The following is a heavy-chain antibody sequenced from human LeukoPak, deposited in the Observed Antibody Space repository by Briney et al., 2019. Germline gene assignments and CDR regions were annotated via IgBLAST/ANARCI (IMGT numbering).Heavy chain of an antibody. D-gene: IGHD5-12*01. J-gene: IGHJ4*02. V-gene: IGHV4-31*03. CDR2: IYYSGST. CDR3: ASENIVTTSGALFDY. Sequence: SQTLSLTCTVSGGSISSGGYYWSWIRQHPGKGLEWIGYIYYSGSTYYNPSLKSRVTISVDTSKNQFSLKLSSVTAADTAVYYCASENIVTTSGALFDYWGQGTLVTVSS. CDR1: GGSISSGGYY.